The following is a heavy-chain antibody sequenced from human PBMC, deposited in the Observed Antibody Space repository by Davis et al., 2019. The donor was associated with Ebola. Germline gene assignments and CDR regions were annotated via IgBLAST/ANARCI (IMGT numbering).Heavy chain of an antibody. CDR3: ARMMWGGYCSSSGCWNYYYYFMDV. CDR1: GFSLTNARMG. V-gene: IGHV2-26*01. Sequence: SGPTLVKPTETLTLTCTVSGFSLTNARMGVSWIRQSPGKALEWLAHIYSNDEKSYSTSLKSRLTISKDTSKSQVVLTMTNMDPVDTATYYCARMMWGGYCSSSGCWNYYYYFMDVWGKGTTVTVSS. D-gene: IGHD2-15*01. J-gene: IGHJ6*03. CDR2: IYSNDEK.